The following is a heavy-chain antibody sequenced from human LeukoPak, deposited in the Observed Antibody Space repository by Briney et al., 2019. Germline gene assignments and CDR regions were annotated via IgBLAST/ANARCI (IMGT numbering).Heavy chain of an antibody. Sequence: PGGSLRLSCAASGFTFSSYGMHWVRQAPGKGLEWVSVIYSGGSTYYADSVKGRFTISRDNSKNTLYLQMNSLRAEDTAVYYCARDRSYYDILTGLTSNAFDIWGQGTMVTVSS. CDR1: GFTFSSYG. J-gene: IGHJ3*02. CDR3: ARDRSYYDILTGLTSNAFDI. D-gene: IGHD3-9*01. V-gene: IGHV3-53*01. CDR2: IYSGGST.